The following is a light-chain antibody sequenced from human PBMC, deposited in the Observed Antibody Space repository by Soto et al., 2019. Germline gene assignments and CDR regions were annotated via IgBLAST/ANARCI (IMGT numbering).Light chain of an antibody. CDR3: CSYAGSHTYVV. J-gene: IGLJ2*01. CDR1: SSDVGGYNY. V-gene: IGLV2-11*01. Sequence: QSVLTQPRSVSGSPGQSVTISCTGTSSDVGGYNYVSWYQQHPGKAPNVMIYDVSKRPSGVPDRFSGSKSGNTASLTISGLKAEDEADYYCCSYAGSHTYVVFGGGTQLTVL. CDR2: DVS.